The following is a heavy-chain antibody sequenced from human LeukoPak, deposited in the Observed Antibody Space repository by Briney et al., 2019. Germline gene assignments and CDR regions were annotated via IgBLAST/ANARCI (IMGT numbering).Heavy chain of an antibody. V-gene: IGHV4-30-2*01. Sequence: SETLSLTCAVSGGSISSGGYSWSWIRQPPGKGLEWIGYIYHSGSTYYNPSLKCRVTISVDRSKNQFSLKLSSVTAADTAVYYCARVVAVAGNWFDPWGQGTLVTVSS. J-gene: IGHJ5*02. D-gene: IGHD6-19*01. CDR1: GGSISSGGYS. CDR3: ARVVAVAGNWFDP. CDR2: IYHSGST.